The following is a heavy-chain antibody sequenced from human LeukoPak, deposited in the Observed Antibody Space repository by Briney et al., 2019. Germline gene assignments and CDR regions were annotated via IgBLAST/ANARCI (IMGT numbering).Heavy chain of an antibody. CDR2: INDDGSDT. D-gene: IGHD2-15*01. CDR1: GFTFSSFW. J-gene: IGHJ5*02. V-gene: IGHV3-74*01. Sequence: GGSLRLSCAASGFTFSSFWMHWVRQAPGKGPVWVARINDDGSDTVYADSVKGRFTISRDDAKNMLFLQMNSLRGEDTAVYHCVRGGPSTWSWGQGTLVTVSS. CDR3: VRGGPSTWS.